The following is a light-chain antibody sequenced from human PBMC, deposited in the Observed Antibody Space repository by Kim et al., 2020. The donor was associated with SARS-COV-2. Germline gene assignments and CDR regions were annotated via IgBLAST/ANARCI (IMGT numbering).Light chain of an antibody. CDR3: QSYDSSLSGVA. J-gene: IGLJ2*01. CDR1: SSNIGADYD. CDR2: ANN. Sequence: QGVTISGTGSSSNIGADYDIHWYQKLPGKAPKLLIYANNSRPSGVPDRFSASRSGTSASLAITGLQGDDEADYYCQSYDSSLSGVAFGGGTQLTVL. V-gene: IGLV1-40*01.